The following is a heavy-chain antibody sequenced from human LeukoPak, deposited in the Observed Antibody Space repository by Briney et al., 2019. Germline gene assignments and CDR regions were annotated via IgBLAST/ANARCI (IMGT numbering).Heavy chain of an antibody. D-gene: IGHD6-6*01. V-gene: IGHV3-7*05. J-gene: IGHJ4*02. CDR1: GFTFSTYW. CDR3: ARRGSTYFAANS. Sequence: GGSLRLSCAASGFTFSTYWMSWVRQATGKGLEWVANIKQDGNEEHYVDSVKGRFTISRDNPKNSLYLQMNSLRAEDTAVYYCARRGSTYFAANSWGQGTPVTVSS. CDR2: IKQDGNEE.